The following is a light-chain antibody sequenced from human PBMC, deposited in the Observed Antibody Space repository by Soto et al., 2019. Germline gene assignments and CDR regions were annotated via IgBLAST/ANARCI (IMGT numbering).Light chain of an antibody. CDR3: QQYGSSPRRELFT. CDR2: GAS. V-gene: IGKV3-20*01. CDR1: QSVSSSY. J-gene: IGKJ3*01. Sequence: EIVLTQSPGTLSLSPGERATLSCRASQSVSSSYLAWYQQKPGQAPRLLIYGASSRATGIPDRFSGSGSGTDFTLTISRLEPEDFAVYYCQQYGSSPRRELFTFGPGTKVDIK.